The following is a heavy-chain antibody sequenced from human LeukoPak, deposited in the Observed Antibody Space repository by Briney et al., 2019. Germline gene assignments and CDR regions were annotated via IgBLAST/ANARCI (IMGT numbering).Heavy chain of an antibody. CDR1: GYSFTSYW. V-gene: IGHV5-51*01. CDR2: IYPGDSDT. CDR3: ARQEWLRSADDAFDI. Sequence: GESLKISCKGSGYSFTSYWIGWVRQMPGKGLEWMGIIYPGDSDTRYSPSFQGQVTISADKSISTAYLQWSSLKASDTAMYYCARQEWLRSADDAFDIWGQGTMVTVSS. J-gene: IGHJ3*02. D-gene: IGHD5-12*01.